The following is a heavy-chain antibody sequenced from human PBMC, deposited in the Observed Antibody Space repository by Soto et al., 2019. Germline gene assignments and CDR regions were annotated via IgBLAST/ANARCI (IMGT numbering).Heavy chain of an antibody. J-gene: IGHJ4*02. CDR1: GGTFSSYA. V-gene: IGHV1-69*06. CDR2: IIPIFGTA. D-gene: IGHD6-13*01. CDR3: ARSGSWYYFDY. Sequence: GASVKVSCKASGGTFSSYAISWVRQAPGQGLEWMGGIIPIFGTANYAQKFQGRVTITADKSTSTAYMELSSLRSEDTAVYYCARSGSWYYFDYWGQGTLVTVPS.